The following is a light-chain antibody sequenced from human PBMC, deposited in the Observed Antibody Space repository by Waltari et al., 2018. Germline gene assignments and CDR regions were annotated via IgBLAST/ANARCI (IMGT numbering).Light chain of an antibody. CDR2: SND. CDR3: AAWDDSLSGAWV. Sequence: QSVLTQPPSQSGTPGQRVTISCSGSRSNIGSYSVNWYQQLPGMAPRLLMHSNDERPSVFPDRFSASKSGTSASLDISGLQSEDEGDYYCAAWDDSLSGAWVFGGGTKLTVL. J-gene: IGLJ3*02. V-gene: IGLV1-44*01. CDR1: RSNIGSYS.